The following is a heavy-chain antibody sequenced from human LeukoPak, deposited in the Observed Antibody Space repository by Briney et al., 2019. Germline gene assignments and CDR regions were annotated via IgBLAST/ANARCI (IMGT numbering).Heavy chain of an antibody. D-gene: IGHD4-11*01. CDR2: INTDGRST. CDR1: GFTFSDYW. V-gene: IGHV3-74*01. J-gene: IGHJ4*02. CDR3: AKYFPRFDDYSRWANEYYFDY. Sequence: GSLRLSCAASGFTFSDYWMHWVRQVPGKGLVWVSRINTDGRSTIYADSVKGRFTISRDNAKNTLYLQMNSLRGEDTGVYYCAKYFPRFDDYSRWANEYYFDYWGQGTQVTVSS.